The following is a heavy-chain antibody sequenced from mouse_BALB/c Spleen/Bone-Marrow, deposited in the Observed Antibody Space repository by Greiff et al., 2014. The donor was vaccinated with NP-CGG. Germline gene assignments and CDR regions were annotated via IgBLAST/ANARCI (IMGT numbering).Heavy chain of an antibody. CDR3: TRGDGNYWYFDV. J-gene: IGHJ1*01. CDR2: IYPGSGST. CDR1: GYTFTGYW. D-gene: IGHD2-1*01. Sequence: LQQSGSELVRPGASVKLSCKASGYTFTGYWMHWVKQRHGQGLEWIGNIYPGSGSTNYDEKFKSKGTLTVDTSSSTAYMHLSSLTSEDSAVYYCTRGDGNYWYFDVWGAGTTVTVSS. V-gene: IGHV1S22*01.